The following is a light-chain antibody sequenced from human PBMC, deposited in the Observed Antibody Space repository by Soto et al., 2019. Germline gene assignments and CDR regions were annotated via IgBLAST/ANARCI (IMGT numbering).Light chain of an antibody. J-gene: IGKJ2*01. CDR2: ASF. Sequence: DIQMTQSPSSLSASVGDRVTITCRASQRISRWLAWYQEKPEKDPKCLIYASFSLQSGVPSRFSGSGSATDFTLTISSLQPKDSATYYGQQYSTYPYSYSQGTKLEIK. CDR1: QRISRW. V-gene: IGKV1D-16*01. CDR3: QQYSTYPYS.